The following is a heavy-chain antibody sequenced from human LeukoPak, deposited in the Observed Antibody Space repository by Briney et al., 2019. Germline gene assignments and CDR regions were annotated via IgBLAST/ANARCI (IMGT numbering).Heavy chain of an antibody. V-gene: IGHV3-53*01. D-gene: IGHD6-13*01. Sequence: PGGSLRLSCAASGFTFTKYAMSWVRQAPGKGLEWVSVIYSGGSTFYADSVKGRFTISRDNSKNTLYLQMNSLRAEDTAVYYCAVHIVAAFDYWGQGTLVTVSS. CDR1: GFTFTKYA. J-gene: IGHJ4*02. CDR3: AVHIVAAFDY. CDR2: IYSGGST.